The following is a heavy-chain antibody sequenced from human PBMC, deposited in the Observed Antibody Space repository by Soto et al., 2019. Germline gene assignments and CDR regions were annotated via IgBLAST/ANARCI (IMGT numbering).Heavy chain of an antibody. D-gene: IGHD3-9*01. J-gene: IGHJ4*02. V-gene: IGHV4-34*01. CDR3: SRGVHYDILTGFYTLDY. Sequence: QVVLQQWGAGLLKPSETLSLTCAVSAGSFNGYYWSWVRQAPGKGLEWIGEVTHTGRGNHNPSLQSRVPLSVDTSKNQFSLKMTSVTAADTAVYYCSRGVHYDILTGFYTLDYWGRGTLVTVSS. CDR1: AGSFNGYY. CDR2: VTHTGRG.